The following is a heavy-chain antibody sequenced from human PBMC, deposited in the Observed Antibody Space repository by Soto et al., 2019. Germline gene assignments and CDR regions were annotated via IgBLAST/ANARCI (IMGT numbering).Heavy chain of an antibody. CDR2: ITGTSSDA. J-gene: IGHJ4*02. Sequence: PGGSLRLSCAVSGFTFSDYYMSWVCQAPGKGLEWVSYITGTSSDAHYADSVKGRFTISRDNAKNSLYLQMNSLRAEDTAVYYCARSGYYWPLDHWGQGTLVTVSS. CDR3: ARSGYYWPLDH. CDR1: GFTFSDYY. D-gene: IGHD3-22*01. V-gene: IGHV3-11*06.